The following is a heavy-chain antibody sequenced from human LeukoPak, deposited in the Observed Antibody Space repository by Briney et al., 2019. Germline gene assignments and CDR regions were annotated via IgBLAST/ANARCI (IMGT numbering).Heavy chain of an antibody. Sequence: SETLSLTCTVSGGSISSGDCYWSWIRQPPGKGLEWIGYIYYSGSTYYNPSLKSRVTISVDTSKNQFSLKLSSVTAADTAVYYCARVGVGSIDYWGQGTLVTVSS. CDR3: ARVGVGSIDY. CDR2: IYYSGST. V-gene: IGHV4-30-4*01. J-gene: IGHJ4*02. CDR1: GGSISSGDCY. D-gene: IGHD1-26*01.